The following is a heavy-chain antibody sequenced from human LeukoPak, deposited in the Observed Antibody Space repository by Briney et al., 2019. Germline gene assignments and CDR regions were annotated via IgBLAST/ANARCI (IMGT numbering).Heavy chain of an antibody. V-gene: IGHV3-23*01. Sequence: PGGSLRLSCAASGFTFSSYAMSWVRQAPGKGLEWVSVISGNDGKTYYADSVKGRFTISRDNSKNTLYLHLNSLRAEDTAVYYCAKQGYTTSWLYFDYWGQGTLVTVSS. CDR2: ISGNDGKT. J-gene: IGHJ4*02. CDR3: AKQGYTTSWLYFDY. CDR1: GFTFSSYA. D-gene: IGHD6-13*01.